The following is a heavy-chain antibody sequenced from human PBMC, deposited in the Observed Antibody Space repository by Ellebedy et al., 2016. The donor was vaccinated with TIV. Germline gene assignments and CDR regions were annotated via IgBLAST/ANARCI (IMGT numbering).Heavy chain of an antibody. Sequence: MPSETLSLTCTVSGGSISSYYWSWIRQPPGKGLEWIGYIYNSGNTNYNPSLKSRVTISVDTSKNQFSLTLSSVTAADTAVYYCVSALSIHGDQDYWGQGTLVTVSS. V-gene: IGHV4-59*01. CDR1: GGSISSYY. CDR2: IYNSGNT. CDR3: VSALSIHGDQDY. D-gene: IGHD4-17*01. J-gene: IGHJ4*02.